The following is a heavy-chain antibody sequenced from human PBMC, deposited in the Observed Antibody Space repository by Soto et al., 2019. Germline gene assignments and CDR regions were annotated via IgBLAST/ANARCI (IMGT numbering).Heavy chain of an antibody. CDR2: ISGSGGST. CDR3: AKVPGTIGYRSSWWWFDH. Sequence: GGSLRLSCAASGFTFSSYAMSWVRQAPGKGLEWVSAISGSGGSTYYADSVKGRFTISRDNSKNTLYLQMNSLRAEDTAVYYCAKVPGTIGYRSSWWWFDHWGQGTLVTVSS. J-gene: IGHJ5*02. CDR1: GFTFSSYA. D-gene: IGHD6-13*01. V-gene: IGHV3-23*01.